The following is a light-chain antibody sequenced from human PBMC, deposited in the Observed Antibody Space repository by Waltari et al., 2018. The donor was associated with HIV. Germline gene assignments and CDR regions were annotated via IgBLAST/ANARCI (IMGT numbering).Light chain of an antibody. CDR2: GAS. J-gene: IGKJ2*01. Sequence: EIVLTQSPGTLSLSPGERATLSCRASQSISNRYLAWYQQKPGQAPRLLIYGASSRVTGIPDRFSGSGSGTDFTLTISRLEPEGLAVYYCQQYGSSPRTFGQGTKLEIK. CDR3: QQYGSSPRT. CDR1: QSISNRY. V-gene: IGKV3-20*01.